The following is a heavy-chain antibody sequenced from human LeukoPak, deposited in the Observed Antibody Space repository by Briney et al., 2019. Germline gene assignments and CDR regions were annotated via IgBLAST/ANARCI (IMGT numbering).Heavy chain of an antibody. J-gene: IGHJ6*02. Sequence: QAGGSLRLSCAASGFTFDDYAMHWVRQAPGKGLEWVSGISWNSGSIGYADSVKGRFTISRDNAKNSLYLQMNSLRAEDTALYYCATSIRGHYYFGLDVWGQGTTVSVSS. CDR2: ISWNSGSI. D-gene: IGHD6-6*01. CDR3: ATSIRGHYYFGLDV. V-gene: IGHV3-9*01. CDR1: GFTFDDYA.